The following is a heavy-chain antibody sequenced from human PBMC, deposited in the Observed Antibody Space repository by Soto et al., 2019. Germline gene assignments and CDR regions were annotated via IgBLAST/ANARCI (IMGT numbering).Heavy chain of an antibody. Sequence: SQTLSLPGTVSGDSIDSGNKYWSWIRQAPWKGLEWIGYIFSGGTTYYNPSLKSRLTMSLDTSQNHFSLKLNSVTAADTAVYFCARVPYPFEFEFEMEVWGQGTMDNV. CDR2: IFSGGTT. J-gene: IGHJ6*01. V-gene: IGHV4-30-4*01. D-gene: IGHD2-2*01. CDR1: GDSIDSGNKY. CDR3: ARVPYPFEFEFEMEV.